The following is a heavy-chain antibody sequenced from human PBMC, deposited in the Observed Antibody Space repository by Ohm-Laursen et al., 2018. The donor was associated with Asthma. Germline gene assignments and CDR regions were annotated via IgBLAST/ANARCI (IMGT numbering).Heavy chain of an antibody. Sequence: SLRLSCSASGFTFSSYGMHWVRQAPGKGLEWVAVISYDGSNKYYADSVKGRFTISRDNSKNTLYLQMNSLRAEDTAVYYCARDYMITFGGVVVRPRDYWGQGTLVTVSS. CDR3: ARDYMITFGGVVVRPRDY. CDR2: ISYDGSNK. J-gene: IGHJ4*02. D-gene: IGHD3-16*02. CDR1: GFTFSSYG. V-gene: IGHV3-33*05.